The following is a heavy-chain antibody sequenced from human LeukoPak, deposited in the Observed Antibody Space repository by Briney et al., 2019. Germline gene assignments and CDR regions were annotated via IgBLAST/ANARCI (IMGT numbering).Heavy chain of an antibody. V-gene: IGHV3-7*01. CDR1: GFIFGTHW. Sequence: GESLRLSCAASGFIFGTHWMSWVRQAPGKGLEWVANINQDGSEKYYVDSVKGRFTISRDNAKNLLYLQMSSLRDEDTAVYYCNTESHHWGQGTLVTVSA. D-gene: IGHD2-2*02. CDR3: NTESHH. CDR2: INQDGSEK. J-gene: IGHJ5*02.